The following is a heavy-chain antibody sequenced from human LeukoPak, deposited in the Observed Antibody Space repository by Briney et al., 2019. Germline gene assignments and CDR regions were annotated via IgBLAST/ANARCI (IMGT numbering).Heavy chain of an antibody. V-gene: IGHV3-33*01. Sequence: GRSLRLSCAASGFTFSDCGFHWVRQAPGKRLEWVAFIWYDGSNKYYADSVKGRFTISRDNSKNTLYLQMNSLRADDTAVYYCARDMQLSTWGLGTMVTVSS. CDR1: GFTFSDCG. J-gene: IGHJ3*01. CDR3: ARDMQLST. D-gene: IGHD3-16*02. CDR2: IWYDGSNK.